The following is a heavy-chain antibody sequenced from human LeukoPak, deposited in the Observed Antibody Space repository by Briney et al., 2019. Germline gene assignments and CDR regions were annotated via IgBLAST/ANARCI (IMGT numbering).Heavy chain of an antibody. V-gene: IGHV3-7*04. Sequence: PGGSLRLSCAASGFTFSTYWMTWVRQAPGKGLEWVANIKPDGSEKYYVDFVKGRFTISRDNGKNSLYLQMDSLRAEDTAVYFCARGYSGFNSWGQGTLVTVPS. CDR3: ARGYSGFNS. CDR2: IKPDGSEK. CDR1: GFTFSTYW. J-gene: IGHJ5*02. D-gene: IGHD5-12*01.